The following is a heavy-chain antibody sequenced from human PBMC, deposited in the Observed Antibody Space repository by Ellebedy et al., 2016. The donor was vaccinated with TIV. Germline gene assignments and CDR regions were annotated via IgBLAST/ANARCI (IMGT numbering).Heavy chain of an antibody. CDR2: FDPEHGRA. J-gene: IGHJ5*02. Sequence: ASVKVSCKVSGHTLMELSMHWVRQAPGKGLEWVGGFDPEHGRAIYAQKFQGRVTMTEDTSTDTVYMELSSLRSEDTAVYYCAAVRIQIWFPNWFDPWGQGTQVTVSS. D-gene: IGHD5-18*01. CDR3: AAVRIQIWFPNWFDP. V-gene: IGHV1-24*01. CDR1: GHTLMELS.